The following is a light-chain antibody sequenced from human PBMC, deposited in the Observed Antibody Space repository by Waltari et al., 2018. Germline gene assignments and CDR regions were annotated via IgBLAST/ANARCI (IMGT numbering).Light chain of an antibody. CDR1: SSDVGTYHH. V-gene: IGLV2-8*01. Sequence: QPALTQPPSASGSPGQSVAISCTGTSSDVGTYHHVSWYQQHPGKAPELMIFDVSKRPSGVPDRFSGAKSGNTASLTVSGLQATDEADYYCSSYAGSSNWVFGGGTKLTVL. CDR2: DVS. J-gene: IGLJ3*02. CDR3: SSYAGSSNWV.